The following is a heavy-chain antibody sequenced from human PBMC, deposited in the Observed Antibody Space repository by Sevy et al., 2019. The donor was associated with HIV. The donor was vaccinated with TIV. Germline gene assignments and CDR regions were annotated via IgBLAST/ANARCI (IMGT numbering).Heavy chain of an antibody. Sequence: GGSLRLSCAASGFSFKSAWMNWVRQAPGKGLEWVGSIKSLTDGGAVDYAAPVKGRFTISRDDSQYTVYLQMDSLRTEDSGAYYCTTHVAEAVHIDYWGQGTLVTVSS. J-gene: IGHJ4*01. CDR1: GFSFKSAW. D-gene: IGHD6-13*01. CDR2: IKSLTDGGAV. CDR3: TTHVAEAVHIDY. V-gene: IGHV3-15*01.